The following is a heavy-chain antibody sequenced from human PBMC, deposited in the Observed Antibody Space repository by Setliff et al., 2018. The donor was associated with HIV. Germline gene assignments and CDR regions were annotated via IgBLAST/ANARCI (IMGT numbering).Heavy chain of an antibody. CDR1: GGSISTYH. Sequence: SETLSLTCTVSGGSISTYHWSWIRQPPGKGLEWIGQINYGGNTHFNPSLRSRGTISVDASKGQLTLNLNSVTAADTAVYYCARVLSSGYAGPFDSWGQGILVTVSS. J-gene: IGHJ5*01. D-gene: IGHD3-22*01. CDR2: INYGGNT. V-gene: IGHV4-59*01. CDR3: ARVLSSGYAGPFDS.